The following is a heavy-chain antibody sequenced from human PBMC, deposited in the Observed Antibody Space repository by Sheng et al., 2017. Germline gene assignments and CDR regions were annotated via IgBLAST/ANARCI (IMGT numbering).Heavy chain of an antibody. CDR3: ARDAVGDLYSWFDP. J-gene: IGHJ5*02. CDR2: FHHSGST. D-gene: IGHD3-10*01. V-gene: IGHV4-38-2*02. CDR1: GYSISSGYY. Sequence: QVQLQESGPGLVKPWETLSLTCIVSGYSISSGYYWGWIRQPPGKGLEWIGTFHHSGSTYYNPSLKSRVTMSADTSKNQFFLKLSSVTAADTAVYYCARDAVGDLYSWFDPWGPGNPGSPSPQ.